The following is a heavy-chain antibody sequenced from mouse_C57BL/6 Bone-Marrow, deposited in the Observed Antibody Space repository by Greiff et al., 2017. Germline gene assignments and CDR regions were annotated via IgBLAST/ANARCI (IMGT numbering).Heavy chain of an antibody. V-gene: IGHV1-55*01. J-gene: IGHJ2*01. CDR2: IYPGSGST. D-gene: IGHD2-1*01. Sequence: QVQLQQPGAELVKPGASVKMSCKASGYTFTSYWITWVKQRPGQGLEWIGDIYPGSGSTNYNEKFKRKATLTVDTSSSTAYMQLSSLTSEDSAVYYCARGYYGKLNFDYWGQGTTLTVSS. CDR1: GYTFTSYW. CDR3: ARGYYGKLNFDY.